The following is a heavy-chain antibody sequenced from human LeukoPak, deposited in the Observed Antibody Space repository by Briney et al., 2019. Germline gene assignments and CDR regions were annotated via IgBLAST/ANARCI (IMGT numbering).Heavy chain of an antibody. CDR2: ISGSGGST. CDR3: AREGWLQLSYYYYGMDL. J-gene: IGHJ6*02. CDR1: GFTFSSYA. D-gene: IGHD5-24*01. V-gene: IGHV3-23*01. Sequence: TGGSLRLSCAASGFTFSSYAMCWVRQAPGKGLEWVSAISGSGGSTYYADSVKGRFTISRDNAKNSLYLQMNSLRAEDTAVYYCAREGWLQLSYYYYGMDLWGQGTTVTVSS.